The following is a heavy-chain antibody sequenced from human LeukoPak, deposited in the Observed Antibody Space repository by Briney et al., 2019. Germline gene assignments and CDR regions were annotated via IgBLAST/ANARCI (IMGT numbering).Heavy chain of an antibody. CDR2: IYTSGST. V-gene: IGHV4-59*01. CDR1: GGSISSYY. CDR3: ARDRGHYDSSGYYYMDLADWYFDL. D-gene: IGHD3-22*01. Sequence: PSETLSLTCTVSGGSISSYYWSWIRQPPGKGLEWIGYIYTSGSTNYNPSLKSRVTISVDTSKNQFSLKLSSVTAADTAVYYCARDRGHYDSSGYYYMDLADWYFDLWGRGTLVTVSS. J-gene: IGHJ2*01.